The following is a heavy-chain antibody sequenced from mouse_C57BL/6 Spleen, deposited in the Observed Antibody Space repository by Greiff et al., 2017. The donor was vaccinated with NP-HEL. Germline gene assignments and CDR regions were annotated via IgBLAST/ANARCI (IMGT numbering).Heavy chain of an antibody. CDR1: GYTFTDYE. CDR3: ARHTLYCGSSPYYFDY. D-gene: IGHD1-1*01. J-gene: IGHJ2*01. CDR2: IDPSTGGT. Sequence: VQLQQSGAELVRPGASVTLSCKASGYTFTDYEMHWVKQTPVHGLEWIGAIDPSTGGTAYNQKFKGKATLTADKSSSTAYMQLRSLTSEDSAVFYCARHTLYCGSSPYYFDYWGQGTTLTVSS. V-gene: IGHV1-15*01.